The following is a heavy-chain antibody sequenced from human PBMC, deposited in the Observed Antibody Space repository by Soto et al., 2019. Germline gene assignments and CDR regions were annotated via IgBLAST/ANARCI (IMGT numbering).Heavy chain of an antibody. D-gene: IGHD3-22*01. J-gene: IGHJ4*02. CDR3: AKANSLYYYDSSGYVDY. V-gene: IGHV3-9*01. CDR2: ISWNSGSI. CDR1: GFTFDDYA. Sequence: GGSLRLSCAASGFTFDDYAMHWVRQAPGKGLEWVSGISWNSGSIGYADSVKGRFTISRDNAKNSLYLQMNSLRAEDTALYYCAKANSLYYYDSSGYVDYWGQGTLVTVSS.